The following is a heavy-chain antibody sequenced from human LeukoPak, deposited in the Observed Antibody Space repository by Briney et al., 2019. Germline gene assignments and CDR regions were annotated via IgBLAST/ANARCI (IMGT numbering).Heavy chain of an antibody. CDR2: IFHSGST. CDR3: ARHEGHCTGGNCFSNAFDV. J-gene: IGHJ3*01. Sequence: SETLSLTCTVSGGSISRYYWSWVRRPPGKGLEWIGYIFHSGSTKYNPSLKSRVTISLDTSKKQFSLKLTSVTATDTAVYFCARHEGHCTGGNCFSNAFDVWGQGTMVTVSS. V-gene: IGHV4-59*08. CDR1: GGSISRYY. D-gene: IGHD2-15*01.